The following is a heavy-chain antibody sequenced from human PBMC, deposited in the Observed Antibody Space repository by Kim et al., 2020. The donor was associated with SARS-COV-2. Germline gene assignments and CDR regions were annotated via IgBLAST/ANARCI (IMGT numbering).Heavy chain of an antibody. CDR1: GFTFSNYA. J-gene: IGHJ6*02. CDR3: DGNVDSGYCQHCYGLDD. Sequence: GGSLRLSCGASGFTFSNYAMRWVRQAPGKGLEWVAAIRYDGNNKYYADSMKGRFTISRDNSKNTLYLQMNNLTAEDTAVYYCDGNVDSGYCQHCYGLDDWGQGTTVTVSS. D-gene: IGHD3-22*01. CDR2: IRYDGNNK. V-gene: IGHV3-33*01.